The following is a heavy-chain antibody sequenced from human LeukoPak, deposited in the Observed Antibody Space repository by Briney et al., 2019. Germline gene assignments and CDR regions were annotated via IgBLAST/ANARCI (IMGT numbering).Heavy chain of an antibody. CDR2: FDPEDGET. V-gene: IGHV1-24*01. Sequence: GASVTVSCKASGYTFTGYYMHWVRQAPGKGLEWMGGFDPEDGETIYAQKFQGRVTMTEDTSTDTAYMELSSLRSEDTAVYYCATDRGYSYGYGFDYWGQGTLVTVSS. CDR1: GYTFTGYY. CDR3: ATDRGYSYGYGFDY. J-gene: IGHJ4*02. D-gene: IGHD5-18*01.